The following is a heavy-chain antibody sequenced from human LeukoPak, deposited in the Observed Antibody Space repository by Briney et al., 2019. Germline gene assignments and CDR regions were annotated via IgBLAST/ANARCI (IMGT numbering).Heavy chain of an antibody. J-gene: IGHJ3*02. CDR2: IRSKAYGGTT. Sequence: SLRLSCTASGFTFGDYAMSWVRQAPGKGLEWVGFIRSKAYGGTTEYAASVEGRFTISRDDSKSIAYLQMNSLKTEDTAVYYCTREGMSKLMATMDAFDIWGQGTMVTVSS. D-gene: IGHD5-24*01. CDR3: TREGMSKLMATMDAFDI. CDR1: GFTFGDYA. V-gene: IGHV3-49*04.